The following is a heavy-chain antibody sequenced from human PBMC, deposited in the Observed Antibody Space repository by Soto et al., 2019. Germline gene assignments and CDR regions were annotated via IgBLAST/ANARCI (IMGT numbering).Heavy chain of an antibody. CDR1: GFTFSSYA. J-gene: IGHJ6*02. V-gene: IGHV3-23*01. D-gene: IGHD4-17*01. Sequence: AGGSLRLSCGGSGFTFSSYANTGGRHAPGKGVEGVSGISGSGATTSYADSVKGRFTVSRDNSRDTLYLQMNNLRDEDTAVYYCAKGPLRFPDYGDYADYSYGMDVWGQGTTVTVSS. CDR3: AKGPLRFPDYGDYADYSYGMDV. CDR2: ISGSGATT.